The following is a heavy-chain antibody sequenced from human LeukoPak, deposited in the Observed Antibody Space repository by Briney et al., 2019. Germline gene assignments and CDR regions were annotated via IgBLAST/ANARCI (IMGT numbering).Heavy chain of an antibody. D-gene: IGHD6-19*01. CDR3: ALIAVAGGDYYYYYMDV. V-gene: IGHV1-69*06. CDR1: GGTFSSYA. CDR2: IIPIFGTA. Sequence: GASVKVSCKASGGTFSSYAISWVRQAPGQGLEWMGGIIPIFGTANYAQKFQGRVTITADKSTSTAYMELSSLRSEDTAVYYCALIAVAGGDYYYYYMDVWGKGTTVTVSS. J-gene: IGHJ6*03.